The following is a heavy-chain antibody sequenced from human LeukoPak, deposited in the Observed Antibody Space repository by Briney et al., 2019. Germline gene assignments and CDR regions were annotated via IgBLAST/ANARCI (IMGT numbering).Heavy chain of an antibody. V-gene: IGHV3-15*01. CDR1: GFTFSNAW. Sequence: PGGSLRLSCAASGFTFSNAWMSWVRQAPGKGLEWVGRIKSKTDGGTTDYAAPVKGRFTISRDDSKNTLYLQMNCLKTEDTAVYYCTTEAPGESFDYWGQGTLVTVSS. D-gene: IGHD3-10*01. CDR2: IKSKTDGGTT. CDR3: TTEAPGESFDY. J-gene: IGHJ4*02.